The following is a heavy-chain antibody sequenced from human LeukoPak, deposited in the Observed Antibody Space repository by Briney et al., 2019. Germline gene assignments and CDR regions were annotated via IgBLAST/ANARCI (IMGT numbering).Heavy chain of an antibody. V-gene: IGHV3-15*01. Sequence: GGSLRLSCAASGFTLSNAWMSWVRQAPGKGLEWIGRIKTKTDGGTTDYAAPLKGRFTISRDDSKSTVYLQMNSLKTEDTAVYYCATGYSNSLWGQGTLVTVSS. D-gene: IGHD6-13*01. J-gene: IGHJ4*02. CDR2: IKTKTDGGTT. CDR1: GFTLSNAW. CDR3: ATGYSNSL.